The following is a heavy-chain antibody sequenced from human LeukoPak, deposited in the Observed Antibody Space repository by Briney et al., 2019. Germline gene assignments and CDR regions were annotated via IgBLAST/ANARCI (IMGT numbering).Heavy chain of an antibody. CDR1: GFTFSSYW. CDR2: IKQDGSEK. V-gene: IGHV3-7*01. D-gene: IGHD6-6*01. CDR3: ARESPGSSDAFDI. J-gene: IGHJ3*02. Sequence: GGSLRLSCAASGFTFSSYWMSWVHQAPGKGLEWVANIKQDGSEKYYVDSVKGRFTISRDNAKNSLYLQMNSLRAEDTAVYYCARESPGSSDAFDIWGQGTMVTVSS.